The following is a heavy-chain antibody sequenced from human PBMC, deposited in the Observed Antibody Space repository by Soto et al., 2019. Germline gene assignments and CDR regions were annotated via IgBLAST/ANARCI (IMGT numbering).Heavy chain of an antibody. D-gene: IGHD6-25*01. CDR1: GYTFTDYG. CDR3: ARSGSGAAYYYHGLDV. Sequence: ASVKVSCKASGYTFTDYGFSWVRLAPGQGLEWMGWIGTYNGNTNYAQKVQGGVTMTTDTSTNTAYMELRSLRSDDTAVYYCARSGSGAAYYYHGLDVWGQGTTVTVSS. CDR2: IGTYNGNT. J-gene: IGHJ6*02. V-gene: IGHV1-18*04.